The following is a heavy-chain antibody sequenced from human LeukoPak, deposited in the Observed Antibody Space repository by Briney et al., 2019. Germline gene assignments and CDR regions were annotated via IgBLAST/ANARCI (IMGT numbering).Heavy chain of an antibody. J-gene: IGHJ2*01. D-gene: IGHD2-15*01. CDR2: TSSDGSNK. CDR3: ARASTGAAVNWFFDL. Sequence: PGGSLRLSCAAFGFTFSSYAIHWVRQAPGKGLEWVALTSSDGSNKKYADSVKGRFTISRDNSKNTLYLQMNSLRTEDTAVYYCARASTGAAVNWFFDLWGRGTLVTVSS. CDR1: GFTFSSYA. V-gene: IGHV3-30*04.